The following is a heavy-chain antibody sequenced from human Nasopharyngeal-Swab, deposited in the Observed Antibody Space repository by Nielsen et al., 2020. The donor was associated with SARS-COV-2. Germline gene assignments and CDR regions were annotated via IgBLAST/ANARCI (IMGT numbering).Heavy chain of an antibody. Sequence: WVRQAPGQRLEWMGGIIPIFGTANYAQKFQGRVTITADESTSTAYMELSSLRSEDTAVYYCARVRNFWSGYPNYYYYYMDVWGKGTTVTVSS. CDR2: IIPIFGTA. D-gene: IGHD3-3*01. V-gene: IGHV1-69*01. J-gene: IGHJ6*03. CDR3: ARVRNFWSGYPNYYYYYMDV.